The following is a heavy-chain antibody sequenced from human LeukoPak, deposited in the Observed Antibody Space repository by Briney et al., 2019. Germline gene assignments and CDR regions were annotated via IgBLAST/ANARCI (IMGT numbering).Heavy chain of an antibody. D-gene: IGHD5-12*01. CDR2: ISSGSGYI. CDR1: GFTFSSFT. Sequence: GGSLRLSCAASGFTFSSFTMHWVRQAPGKGLEWVSYISSGSGYIYYADSVKGRFTISRDNAKNSLSLQMNSLRAEDTAVYYCARELYSGYGRFDYWGQGTLVTVSS. V-gene: IGHV3-21*01. CDR3: ARELYSGYGRFDY. J-gene: IGHJ4*02.